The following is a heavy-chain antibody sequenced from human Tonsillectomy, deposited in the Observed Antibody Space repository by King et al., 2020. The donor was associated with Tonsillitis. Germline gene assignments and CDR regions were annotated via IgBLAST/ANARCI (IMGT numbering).Heavy chain of an antibody. Sequence: VQLVESGGGLVKPGGSLRLSCAASGFTFSNAWMSWVRQAPGKGLEWVGRIKSKTDGGTTDYAAPVKGRFTISRDDSKTTLYLQRNSRKTQETPVYYRNTEETIFGVAHPNLDYRGQGTLVTVSS. CDR2: IKSKTDGGTT. V-gene: IGHV3-15*01. D-gene: IGHD3-3*01. CDR1: GFTFSNAW. J-gene: IGHJ4*02. CDR3: NTEETIFGVAHPNLDY.